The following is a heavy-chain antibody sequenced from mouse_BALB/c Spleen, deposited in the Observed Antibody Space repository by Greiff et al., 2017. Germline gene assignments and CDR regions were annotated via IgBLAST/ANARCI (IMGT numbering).Heavy chain of an antibody. J-gene: IGHJ1*01. CDR2: IRLKSNNYAT. V-gene: IGHV6-6*02. Sequence: EVMLVESGGGLVQPGGSMKLSCVASGFTFSNYWMNWVRQSPEKGLEWVAEIRLKSNNYATHYAESVKGRFTISRDDSKSSVYLQMNNLRAEDTGIYYCTYGNYVGYFDVWGAGTTVTVSS. CDR1: GFTFSNYW. D-gene: IGHD2-10*02. CDR3: TYGNYVGYFDV.